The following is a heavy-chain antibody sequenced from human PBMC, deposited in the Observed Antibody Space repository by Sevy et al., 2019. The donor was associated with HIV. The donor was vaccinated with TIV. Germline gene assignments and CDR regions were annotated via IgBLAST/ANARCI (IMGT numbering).Heavy chain of an antibody. CDR1: GFTFSSYW. Sequence: GGSLRLSCAASGFTFSSYWMHWVRQAPGKGLVWVSRINSDGSSTNFADSVKGRFTMSRDNAKNTLYLQMNSLRAEDTAVYYCARDWVYDTSDYYLEAAFDIWGQGTMVTVS. CDR3: ARDWVYDTSDYYLEAAFDI. V-gene: IGHV3-74*01. CDR2: INSDGSST. J-gene: IGHJ3*02. D-gene: IGHD6-25*01.